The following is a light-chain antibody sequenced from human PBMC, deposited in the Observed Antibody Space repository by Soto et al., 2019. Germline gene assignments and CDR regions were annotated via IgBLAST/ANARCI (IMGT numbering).Light chain of an antibody. CDR1: QSVSDN. CDR2: GAS. CDR3: QQSKNWPYT. Sequence: EIVMTQSPATLSVSPGQRVTLSCRASQSVSDNLAWYQQKPGQAPRLLIYGASTRATTIPARFSGSGSGTEFTLTNSSLQSEDFAVYYCQQSKNWPYTFGQRTKLDLK. V-gene: IGKV3-15*01. J-gene: IGKJ2*01.